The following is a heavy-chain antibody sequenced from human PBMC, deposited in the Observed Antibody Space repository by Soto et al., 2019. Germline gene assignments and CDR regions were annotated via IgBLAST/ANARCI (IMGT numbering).Heavy chain of an antibody. CDR3: ARAFIVVVVAANFDY. V-gene: IGHV3-30-3*01. CDR1: GFTFSSYA. D-gene: IGHD2-15*01. J-gene: IGHJ4*02. CDR2: ISYDGSNK. Sequence: GGSLRLSCAASGFTFSSYAMHWVRQAPGKGLEWVAVISYDGSNKYYADSVKGRFTISRDNSKNTLYLQMNSLRAEDTAVYYCARAFIVVVVAANFDYWGQGTLVTVSS.